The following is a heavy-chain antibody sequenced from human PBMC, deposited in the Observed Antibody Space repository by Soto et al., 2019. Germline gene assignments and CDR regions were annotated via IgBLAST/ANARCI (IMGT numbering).Heavy chain of an antibody. Sequence: SETLSLTCTVSGGSISSGGYYWSWIRQHPGKGLEWIGYIYYSGSTYYNPSLKSRVTISVDTSKNQFSLKLSSVTAADTAVYYWARTLAVSGYYSYCFDPWGQGTLVT. CDR3: ARTLAVSGYYSYCFDP. V-gene: IGHV4-31*03. CDR2: IYYSGST. D-gene: IGHD3-22*01. J-gene: IGHJ5*02. CDR1: GGSISSGGYY.